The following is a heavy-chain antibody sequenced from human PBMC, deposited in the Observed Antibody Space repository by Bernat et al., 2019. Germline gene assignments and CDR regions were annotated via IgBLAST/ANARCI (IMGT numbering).Heavy chain of an antibody. J-gene: IGHJ6*02. CDR1: GYTFTSYG. V-gene: IGHV1-18*04. Sequence: QAQLVQSGAEVKKPGASVKVSCKASGYTFTSYGISWVRQAPGQGLEWMGWISAYNGNTNYAQKLQGRITMTTDTSTSTAYMEMRSLRSDDTAVYYCARGPSQFLEWLLVVGDYYYCLDVWGQGTTVTVSS. CDR2: ISAYNGNT. D-gene: IGHD3-3*01. CDR3: ARGPSQFLEWLLVVGDYYYCLDV.